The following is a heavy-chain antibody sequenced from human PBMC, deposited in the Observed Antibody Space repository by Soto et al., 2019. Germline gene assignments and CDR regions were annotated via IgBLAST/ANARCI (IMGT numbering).Heavy chain of an antibody. CDR3: ASPAGADYTFDY. CDR1: GGSISSSSYY. V-gene: IGHV4-39*01. J-gene: IGHJ4*02. CDR2: IYYRGST. D-gene: IGHD4-4*01. Sequence: SETLSLTCTVSGGSISSSSYYWGWIRQAPGRGLEWIGTIYYRGSTYYNPSLESRVTISADTSKNQLSLNLRSVTAADTAVYYCASPAGADYTFDYWGQGILVTVSS.